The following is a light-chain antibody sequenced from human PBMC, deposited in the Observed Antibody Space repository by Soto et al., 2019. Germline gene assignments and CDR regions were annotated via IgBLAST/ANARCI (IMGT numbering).Light chain of an antibody. CDR2: KAS. Sequence: DIQITQSPSPLSASVGDRVTIPCRASQSISSWLAWYQQKPGKAPKLLIYKASSLESGVPSRFSGSGSGTEFTLTISSLQPDDFATYYCQQYNSYPWTFGQGTKVDIK. J-gene: IGKJ1*01. CDR1: QSISSW. CDR3: QQYNSYPWT. V-gene: IGKV1-5*03.